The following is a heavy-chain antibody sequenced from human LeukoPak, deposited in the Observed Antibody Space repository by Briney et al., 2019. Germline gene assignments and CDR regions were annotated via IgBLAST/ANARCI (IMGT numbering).Heavy chain of an antibody. CDR3: ARGSGFGV. CDR2: ISSDGATT. V-gene: IGHV3-74*01. Sequence: PGGSLRLSCAASGFTVSTYWMHWVRQGPGKGLGRGSGISSDGATTHYADSVRGGVTISRDNAKNTLYLQMNSLRVEDTAVYYCARGSGFGVWGQGTMVTVSS. J-gene: IGHJ4*02. D-gene: IGHD3-9*01. CDR1: GFTVSTYW.